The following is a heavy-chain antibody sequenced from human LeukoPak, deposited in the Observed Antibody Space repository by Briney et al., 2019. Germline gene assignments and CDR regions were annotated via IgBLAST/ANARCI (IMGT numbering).Heavy chain of an antibody. D-gene: IGHD2-2*01. CDR2: INPSGGST. CDR1: GYTSTSYY. CDR3: ARDMDCSSTSCYPLYMDV. J-gene: IGHJ6*03. Sequence: ASVKVSCKASGYTSTSYYMHWVRQAPGQGLEWMGIINPSGGSTSYAQKFQGRVTMTRDMSTSTVYMELSSLRSEDTAVYYCARDMDCSSTSCYPLYMDVWGKGATVTVSS. V-gene: IGHV1-46*01.